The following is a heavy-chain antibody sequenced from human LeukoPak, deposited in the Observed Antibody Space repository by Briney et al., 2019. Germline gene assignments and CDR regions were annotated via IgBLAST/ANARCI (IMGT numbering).Heavy chain of an antibody. V-gene: IGHV1-69*04. J-gene: IGHJ5*02. CDR2: IIPILGIA. CDR3: ARALLPRGYNWFDP. CDR1: GGTFSSYA. Sequence: SVKVSCKASGGTFSSYAISWVRQAPGHGLEWMGRIIPILGIANYAQKFQGRVTTTADKSTSTAYMELSSLRSEDTAVYYCARALLPRGYNWFDPWGQGTLVTVSS. D-gene: IGHD1-26*01.